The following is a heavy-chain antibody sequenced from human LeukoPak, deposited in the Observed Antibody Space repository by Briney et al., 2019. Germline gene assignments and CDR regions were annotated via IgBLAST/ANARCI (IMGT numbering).Heavy chain of an antibody. CDR1: GDSVSGNIVA. J-gene: IGHJ3*02. CDR3: VRGQYSAFDI. V-gene: IGHV6-1*01. D-gene: IGHD2-21*01. CDR2: TYRGSS. Sequence: PSQTLSPTCAVSGDSVSGNIVAWNWIRQSPSRGLEWLGRTYRGSSYYAPSMKSRISISPDTSKNQFSLHLNSVTPEDTAVYFCVRGQYSAFDIWGQGTLVIVSS.